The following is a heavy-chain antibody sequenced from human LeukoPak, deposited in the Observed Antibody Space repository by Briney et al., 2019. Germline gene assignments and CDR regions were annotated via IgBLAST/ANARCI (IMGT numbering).Heavy chain of an antibody. J-gene: IGHJ6*03. CDR1: GFTFSSYS. D-gene: IGHD1-26*01. V-gene: IGHV3-21*01. CDR2: ISSSSSYI. CDR3: AKEVGSMADYYNYMDV. Sequence: GGSLRLSCAASGFTFSSYSMNWVRQAPGKGLEWVSSISSSSSYIYYADSVKGRFTISRDNAKNSLYLQMNSLRAEDTAVYYCAKEVGSMADYYNYMDVWGKGTTVTVSS.